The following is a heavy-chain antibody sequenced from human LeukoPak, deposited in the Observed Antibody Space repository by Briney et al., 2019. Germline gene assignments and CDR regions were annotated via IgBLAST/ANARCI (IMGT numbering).Heavy chain of an antibody. CDR2: IYTSGST. CDR1: GGSISSYY. D-gene: IGHD6-13*01. J-gene: IGHJ5*02. V-gene: IGHV4-4*07. Sequence: PSETLSLTCTVSGGSISSYYWSWIRQPAGKGLEWIGRIYTSGSTNYNPSLKSRVTMSVDTSKNQFSLKLSSVTAADTAVYYCARDWGAAGTNWFDPWGQGTLVTVSS. CDR3: ARDWGAAGTNWFDP.